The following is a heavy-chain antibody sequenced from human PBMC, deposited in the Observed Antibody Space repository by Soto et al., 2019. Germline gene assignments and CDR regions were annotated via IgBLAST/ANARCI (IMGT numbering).Heavy chain of an antibody. CDR1: GFTFSTYG. CDR2: ISGSGGTT. V-gene: IGHV3-23*01. D-gene: IGHD2-15*01. CDR3: AKGPGYCSGGSCYSSYYYGMDV. Sequence: GGSLRLSCAASGFTFSTYGMSWVRQAPGRGLEWVSAISGSGGTTYYADSVKGRFTISRDNSNNMLYLQMSSLRAEDTAIYYCAKGPGYCSGGSCYSSYYYGMDVWGQGTTVTVSS. J-gene: IGHJ6*02.